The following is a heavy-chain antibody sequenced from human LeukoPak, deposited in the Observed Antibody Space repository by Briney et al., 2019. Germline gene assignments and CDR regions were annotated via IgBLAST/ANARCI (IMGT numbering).Heavy chain of an antibody. CDR1: GFTFSSYS. CDR3: AREITMVRGVIIDY. V-gene: IGHV3-48*04. D-gene: IGHD3-10*01. J-gene: IGHJ4*02. CDR2: ISSSSSTI. Sequence: PGGSLRLSCAASGFTFSSYSMNWVRQAPGQGLEWVSYISSSSSTIYYAGSVKGRFTISRDNAKNSLYLQMNSLRAEDTAVYYCAREITMVRGVIIDYWGQGALVTVSS.